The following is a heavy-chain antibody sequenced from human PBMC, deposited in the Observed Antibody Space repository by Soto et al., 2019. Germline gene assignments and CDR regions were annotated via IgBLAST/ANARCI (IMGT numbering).Heavy chain of an antibody. V-gene: IGHV3-30*18. J-gene: IGHJ4*02. D-gene: IGHD5-18*01. CDR2: ISYDGSNK. Sequence: GGSLRLSCAASGFTFSSYGMHWVRQAPGKGLEWVAVISYDGSNKYYADSVKGRFTISRDNSKNTLYLQMNSLRAEDTAVYYCAKDEAMVPFDYWGQGTLVTVSS. CDR3: AKDEAMVPFDY. CDR1: GFTFSSYG.